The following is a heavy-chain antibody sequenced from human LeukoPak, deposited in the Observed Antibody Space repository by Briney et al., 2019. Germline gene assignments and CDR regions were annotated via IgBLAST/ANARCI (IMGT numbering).Heavy chain of an antibody. D-gene: IGHD3-10*01. V-gene: IGHV3-23*01. CDR2: ISGSGGST. J-gene: IGHJ4*02. CDR3: AKDLKGEFGELLDY. Sequence: GGSLRLSCAASGFTFSSYAMSWVRQAPGKGLEWVSAISGSGGSTYYADSVKGRFTISGDNSKNTLYLQMNSLRAEDTAVYYCAKDLKGEFGELLDYWGQGTLVTVSS. CDR1: GFTFSSYA.